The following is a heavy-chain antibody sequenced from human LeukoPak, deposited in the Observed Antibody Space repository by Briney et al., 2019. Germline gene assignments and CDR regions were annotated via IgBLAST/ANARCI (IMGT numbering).Heavy chain of an antibody. CDR2: IYHSGST. V-gene: IGHV4-38-2*02. CDR1: GYSISSGYY. Sequence: SETLSLTCTVSGYSISSGYYWGWIRQPPGKGLEWIGSIYHSGSTYYNPSLKSRVTISVDTSKNQFSLKLSSVTAADTAVYYCARDPESYFDYWGQGTLVTVSS. CDR3: ARDPESYFDY. J-gene: IGHJ4*02. D-gene: IGHD1-14*01.